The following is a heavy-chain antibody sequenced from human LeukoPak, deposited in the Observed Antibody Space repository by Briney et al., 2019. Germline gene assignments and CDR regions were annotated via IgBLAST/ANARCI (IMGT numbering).Heavy chain of an antibody. CDR3: ATVYGSGSYYTLSPTPDY. J-gene: IGHJ4*02. D-gene: IGHD3-10*01. CDR2: ISYDGSNK. V-gene: IGHV3-30-3*01. Sequence: GGSLRLFCAASGFTFSSYAMHWVRQAPGKGLEWVAVISYDGSNKYYADSVKGRFTISRDNSKNTLYLQMNSLRAEDTAVYYCATVYGSGSYYTLSPTPDYWGQGTLVTVSS. CDR1: GFTFSSYA.